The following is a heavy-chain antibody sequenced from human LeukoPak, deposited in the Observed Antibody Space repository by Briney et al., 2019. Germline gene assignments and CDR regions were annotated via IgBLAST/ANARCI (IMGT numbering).Heavy chain of an antibody. V-gene: IGHV3-20*01. CDR3: VRGGYAGNSDL. CDR1: GFTFSSYP. D-gene: IGHD4-23*01. J-gene: IGHJ5*02. Sequence: GGSLRLSCAASGFTFSSYPLHWVRQVSGKGLEWVSGIHWSGVGTGYAASVKGRFTISRDNAKNSLYLEMNSLRAGDTALYHCVRGGYAGNSDLWGQGTLVTVSS. CDR2: IHWSGVGT.